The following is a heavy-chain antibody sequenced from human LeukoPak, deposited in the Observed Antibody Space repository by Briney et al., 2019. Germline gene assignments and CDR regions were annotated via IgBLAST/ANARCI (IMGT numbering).Heavy chain of an antibody. CDR3: AGERTGYSSSWSHYYYYGMDV. CDR1: GFTFSSYS. Sequence: GGSLRLSCAASGFTFSSYSMNWVRQAPGKGLEWVSSISGSSSYIYYADSVKGRFTISRDNAKNSLYLQMNSLRAEDTAVYYCAGERTGYSSSWSHYYYYGMDVWGQGTTVTVSS. V-gene: IGHV3-21*01. J-gene: IGHJ6*02. CDR2: ISGSSSYI. D-gene: IGHD6-13*01.